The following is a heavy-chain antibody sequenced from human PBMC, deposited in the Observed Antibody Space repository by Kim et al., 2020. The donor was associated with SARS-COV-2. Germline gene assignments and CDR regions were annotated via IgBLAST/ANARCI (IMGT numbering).Heavy chain of an antibody. CDR1: GYTFTSYA. D-gene: IGHD3-10*01. V-gene: IGHV7-4-1*02. Sequence: ASVKVSCKASGYTFTSYAMNWVRQAPGQGLEWMGWINTNTGNPTYAQGFTGRFVFSLDTSVSTAYLQISSLKAEDTAVYYCARGTHLSAKLLWFGELYPNVEYWGQGTLVTVSS. CDR3: ARGTHLSAKLLWFGELYPNVEY. CDR2: INTNTGNP. J-gene: IGHJ4*02.